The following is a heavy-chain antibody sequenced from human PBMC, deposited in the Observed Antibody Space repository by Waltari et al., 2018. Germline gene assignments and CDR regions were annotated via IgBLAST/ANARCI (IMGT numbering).Heavy chain of an antibody. CDR2: ISWNSGSR. Sequence: EVQLVESGGGLVQPGRSLRLSCAASGFTFDDYAMHWVRQAPGKGLEWVSGISWNSGSRGDADSVKGRFTISRDNAKNSLYLQMNSLRAEDTALYYCAKDRGRRYFDYWGQGTLVTVSS. V-gene: IGHV3-9*01. J-gene: IGHJ4*02. CDR1: GFTFDDYA. D-gene: IGHD1-26*01. CDR3: AKDRGRRYFDY.